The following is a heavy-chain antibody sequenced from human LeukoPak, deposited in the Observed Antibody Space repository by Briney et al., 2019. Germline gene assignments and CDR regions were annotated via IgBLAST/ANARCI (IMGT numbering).Heavy chain of an antibody. CDR1: GFTFSSHA. Sequence: HTGGSLRLSCVASGFTFSSHAMSCVRQAPGRGLEWVSSLSGSGSSRYSAGSVKGRFTISRDNSKNTLFLQMNSLRAEDTAVYYCANHPGGALNIWGQGTMVTVSS. CDR3: ANHPGGALNI. CDR2: LSGSGSSR. V-gene: IGHV3-23*01. D-gene: IGHD3-16*01. J-gene: IGHJ3*02.